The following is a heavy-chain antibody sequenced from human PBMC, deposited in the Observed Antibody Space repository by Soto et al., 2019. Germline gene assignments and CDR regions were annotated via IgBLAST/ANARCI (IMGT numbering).Heavy chain of an antibody. CDR1: GFTFSSYA. V-gene: IGHV3-30-3*01. CDR2: ISYDGSNK. D-gene: IGHD6-13*01. Sequence: QVQLVESGGGVVQPGRSLRLSCAASGFTFSSYAMHWVRQAPGKGLEWVAVISYDGSNKYYADSVKGRFTISRDNSKNTLYRQMTSLRAEDTAVYYCAREGGEHISSWPTLDYWCQGTLVTVSS. CDR3: AREGGEHISSWPTLDY. J-gene: IGHJ4*02.